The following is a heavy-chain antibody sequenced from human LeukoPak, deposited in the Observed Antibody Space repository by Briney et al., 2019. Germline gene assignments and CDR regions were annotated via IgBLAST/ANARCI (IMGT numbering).Heavy chain of an antibody. J-gene: IGHJ6*04. CDR1: GFTFSSYA. D-gene: IGHD6-13*01. CDR3: AREYSSSWYPYYYYGMDV. V-gene: IGHV3-30*04. Sequence: PGRSLRLSCAASGFTFSSYAMQWVRQAPGKGLEWVAVISYDGSNKYYADSVKGRFTISRDNSKNTLYLQMNSLRAEDTAVYYCAREYSSSWYPYYYYGMDVWGKGTTVTVSS. CDR2: ISYDGSNK.